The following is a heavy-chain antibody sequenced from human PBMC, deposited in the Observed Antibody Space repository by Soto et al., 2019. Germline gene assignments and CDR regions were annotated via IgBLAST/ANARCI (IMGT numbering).Heavy chain of an antibody. CDR3: ASKFGELLADAFDI. CDR2: IYYSGSA. CDR1: GGSISSGGYY. D-gene: IGHD3-10*01. Sequence: PSETLSLTCTVSGGSISSGGYYWSWIRQHPGKGLEWIGYIYYSGSANYNPSLKSRVTISVDKSKSQFSLKMNSVTAADTAVYYCASKFGELLADAFDIWGQGTMVTVSS. V-gene: IGHV4-31*03. J-gene: IGHJ3*02.